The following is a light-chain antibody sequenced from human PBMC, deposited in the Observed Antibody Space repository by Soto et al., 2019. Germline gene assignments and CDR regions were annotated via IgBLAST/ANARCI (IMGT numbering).Light chain of an antibody. CDR1: QSISGW. Sequence: DIQMTQSPSTLSASVGDRVTVTCRASQSISGWFAWYQQKPGKAPKLLINKASTLLSGVTSRFSGGGSGTEFTLTISSLQPEDFATCDYQQYSSSCTFGRGTKVEVK. CDR3: QQYSSSCT. V-gene: IGKV1-5*03. J-gene: IGKJ1*01. CDR2: KAS.